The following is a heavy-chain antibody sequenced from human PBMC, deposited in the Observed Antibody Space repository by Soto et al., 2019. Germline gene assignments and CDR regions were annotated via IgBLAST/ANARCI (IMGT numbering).Heavy chain of an antibody. J-gene: IGHJ4*02. D-gene: IGHD3-10*01. CDR2: IKRDGSEK. CDR3: ARVDIYGSGSRDY. CDR1: VFTFNTYW. Sequence: PGGSMRLSCESSVFTFNTYWMSWVRQAQGRGVEWQANIKRDGSEKYCVDSVKCRFNISRTNSKNSLYLQIYSQRAQGTAVYYGARVDIYGSGSRDYWGQGSRVTVSS. V-gene: IGHV3-7*03.